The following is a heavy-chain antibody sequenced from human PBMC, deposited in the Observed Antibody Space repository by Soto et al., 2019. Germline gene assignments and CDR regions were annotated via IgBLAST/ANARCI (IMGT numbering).Heavy chain of an antibody. V-gene: IGHV4-4*02. D-gene: IGHD3-10*02. J-gene: IGHJ6*02. CDR3: ASVRGGYYYAMDV. CDR1: GGSISSSNW. Sequence: QVQLQESGPGLVKPSGTLSLTCAVSGGSISSSNWWSWVRQPPGKGLEWIGEIYHSGSTNFNPSLKSRLTISVDKSKNQFSLKLSSVTAADTAVYYCASVRGGYYYAMDVWGQATTVTLSS. CDR2: IYHSGST.